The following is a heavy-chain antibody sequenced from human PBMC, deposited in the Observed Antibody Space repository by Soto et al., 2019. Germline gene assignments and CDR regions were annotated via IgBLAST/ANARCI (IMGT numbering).Heavy chain of an antibody. CDR2: IIPIFGTA. V-gene: IGHV1-69*13. D-gene: IGHD5-12*01. Sequence: ALVKVSCKASGGTFSSYAISWVRQAPGQGLEWMGGIIPIFGTANYAQKFQGRVTITADESTSTAYMELSSLRSEDTAVYYCTGGYDQYYFDYWGQGTLVTVSS. J-gene: IGHJ4*02. CDR3: TGGYDQYYFDY. CDR1: GGTFSSYA.